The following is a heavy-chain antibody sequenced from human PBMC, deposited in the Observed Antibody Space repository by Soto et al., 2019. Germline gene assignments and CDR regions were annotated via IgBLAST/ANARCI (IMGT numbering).Heavy chain of an antibody. V-gene: IGHV1-18*01. CDR2: ISGYNGNT. CDR1: GYTFTSYD. Sequence: QVQVVQSGAEVKKPGASVKVSCKTSGYTFTSYDISWVRQAPGQGLGWMGWISGYNGNTNYAQKLQGRVTMTTDTSTSTAYLELRSLRSADTAVYYCARESATTHDGFDIWGQGTMVIVSS. CDR3: ARESATTHDGFDI. J-gene: IGHJ3*02. D-gene: IGHD4-17*01.